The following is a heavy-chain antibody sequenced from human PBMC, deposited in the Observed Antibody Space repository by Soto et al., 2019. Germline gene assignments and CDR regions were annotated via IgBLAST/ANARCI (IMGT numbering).Heavy chain of an antibody. D-gene: IGHD2-21*01. J-gene: IGHJ4*02. V-gene: IGHV3-15*01. Sequence: GGSLRLSCAASGFTFGTAWMIWVRQAPGKGLEWVGHIKSKGEGETTNYAAPVKGRFSISRDDSTNTQSLQMNNLKSDDTAVYYCATGLPTAGGGEIDYWGQGTLVTVSS. CDR1: GFTFGTAW. CDR3: ATGLPTAGGGEIDY. CDR2: IKSKGEGETT.